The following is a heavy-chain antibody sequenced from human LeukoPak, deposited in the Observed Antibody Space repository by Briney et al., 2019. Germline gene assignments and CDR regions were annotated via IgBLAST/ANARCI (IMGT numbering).Heavy chain of an antibody. V-gene: IGHV1-69*13. CDR3: ARVALWFGSAFDI. J-gene: IGHJ3*02. D-gene: IGHD3-10*01. CDR2: IIPIFGTP. Sequence: SVKVSCKASGYTFTSYAMNWVRQAPGQGLEWMGGIIPIFGTPNYAQKFQGRVTITADESTSTAYMELSSLRFEDTAVYYCARVALWFGSAFDIWGQGTMVTVSS. CDR1: GYTFTSYA.